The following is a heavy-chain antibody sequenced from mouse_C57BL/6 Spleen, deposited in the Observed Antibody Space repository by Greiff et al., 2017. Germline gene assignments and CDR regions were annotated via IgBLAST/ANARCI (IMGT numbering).Heavy chain of an antibody. CDR1: GYTFTDYE. J-gene: IGHJ3*01. Sequence: QVHVKQSGAELVRPGASVTLSCKASGYTFTDYEMHWVKQTPVHGLEWIGAIDPETGGTAYNQKFKGKAILTADKSSSTDYMELRSLTSEDSAVYYSTRYYYGSSWAYWGQGTLGTVSA. D-gene: IGHD1-1*01. CDR3: TRYYYGSSWAY. V-gene: IGHV1-15*01. CDR2: IDPETGGT.